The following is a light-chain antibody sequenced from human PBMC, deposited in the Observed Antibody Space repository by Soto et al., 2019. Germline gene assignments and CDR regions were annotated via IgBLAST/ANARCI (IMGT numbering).Light chain of an antibody. CDR2: GTS. Sequence: EIVLTQSPGALSLSPGERASLSCRASQSVDSSYLAWYQQRPGQAPRLLIYGTSSRATGIPDRFSGSGSGTDFTLTISRLEPEDFALYYCQQYDSSPQTFGQGTKVEIK. J-gene: IGKJ1*01. CDR1: QSVDSSY. V-gene: IGKV3-20*01. CDR3: QQYDSSPQT.